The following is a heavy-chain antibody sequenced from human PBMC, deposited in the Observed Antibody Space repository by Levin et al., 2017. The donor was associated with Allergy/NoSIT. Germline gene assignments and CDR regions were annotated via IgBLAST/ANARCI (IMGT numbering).Heavy chain of an antibody. V-gene: IGHV4-39*07. CDR1: GGSIRSSSYY. CDR2: IYYSGST. D-gene: IGHD6-19*01. J-gene: IGHJ4*02. CDR3: ASSPTVAGTKY. Sequence: SPTLSLTCTVSGGSIRSSSYYWGWIRQPPGKGLEWIGSIYYSGSTYYNPSLKSRVTISVDTSKNQFSLKLSSVTAADTAVYYCASSPTVAGTKYWGQGTLVTVSS.